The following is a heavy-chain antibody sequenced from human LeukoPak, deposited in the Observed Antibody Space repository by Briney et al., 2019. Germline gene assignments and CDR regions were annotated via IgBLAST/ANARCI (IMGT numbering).Heavy chain of an antibody. J-gene: IGHJ6*02. CDR3: ARAGYSSGWHYYYGMDV. CDR1: GGSISSGGYY. D-gene: IGHD6-19*01. V-gene: IGHV4-31*03. CDR2: IYYNGST. Sequence: TSQTLSLTCTVSGGSISSGGYYWSWIRQHPGKGLEWIGYIYYNGSTYYDPSLKSRVTISVDTSKNQFSLKLSSVTAADTAVYYCARAGYSSGWHYYYGMDVWGQGTTVTVSS.